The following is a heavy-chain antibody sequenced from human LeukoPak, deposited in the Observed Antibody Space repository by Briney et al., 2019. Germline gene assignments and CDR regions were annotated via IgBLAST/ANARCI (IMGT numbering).Heavy chain of an antibody. CDR3: SLGARHSIDY. J-gene: IGHJ4*02. CDR2: ISITSNTI. Sequence: GGSLRLSCAASGFSISNYNMNWVRQAPGKGLEWISYISITSNTIYYADSVRGRFTISRDNGQNSLYLQMNSLRAEDTAVYYCSLGARHSIDYFGQGTLVTVSS. D-gene: IGHD6-6*01. CDR1: GFSISNYN. V-gene: IGHV3-48*01.